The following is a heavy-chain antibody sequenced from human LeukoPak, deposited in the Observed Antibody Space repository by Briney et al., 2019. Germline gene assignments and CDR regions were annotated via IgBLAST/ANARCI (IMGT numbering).Heavy chain of an antibody. J-gene: IGHJ3*02. CDR1: GGSISSSSYY. D-gene: IGHD4-23*01. Sequence: PSETLSLTCTVSGGSISSSSYYWGWIRQPPGTGLEWIGSIYYSGSTYYNPSLKSRVTISVDTSKNQFSLKLRSVTAADTAVYYCARDPTVVTPEAVDIWGQGTKVTVSS. V-gene: IGHV4-39*07. CDR2: IYYSGST. CDR3: ARDPTVVTPEAVDI.